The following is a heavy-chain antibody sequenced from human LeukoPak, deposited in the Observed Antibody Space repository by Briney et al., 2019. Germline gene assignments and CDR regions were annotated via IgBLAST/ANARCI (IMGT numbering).Heavy chain of an antibody. CDR3: AKDYYGSGSWFDP. D-gene: IGHD3-10*01. Sequence: GRSLRLSCAASGFTFADYAMHCVRHAPGKGLEWVSGISWNSGSIGYADSVKGRFTISRDNAKNSLYLQMNSLRAEDTALYYCAKDYYGSGSWFDPWGQGTLVTVSS. J-gene: IGHJ5*02. V-gene: IGHV3-9*01. CDR1: GFTFADYA. CDR2: ISWNSGSI.